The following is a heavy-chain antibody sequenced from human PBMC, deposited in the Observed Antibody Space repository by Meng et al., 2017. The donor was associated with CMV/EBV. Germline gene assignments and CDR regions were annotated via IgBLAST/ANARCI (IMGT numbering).Heavy chain of an antibody. V-gene: IGHV1-69*15. Sequence: SCQCSGDTSRTYALSWVRQAPGQGLEWMGSIIPFFHTTYYAQKFQDRVIFTSDEDTKTVYMELRSLRSEDTAVYFCTRGANWGSPFDHWGQGALVTVSS. CDR2: IIPFFHTT. CDR1: GDTSRTYA. J-gene: IGHJ4*02. CDR3: TRGANWGSPFDH. D-gene: IGHD7-27*01.